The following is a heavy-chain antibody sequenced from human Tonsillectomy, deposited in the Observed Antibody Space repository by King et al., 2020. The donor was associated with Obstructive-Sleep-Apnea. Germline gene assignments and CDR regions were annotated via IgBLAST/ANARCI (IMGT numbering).Heavy chain of an antibody. J-gene: IGHJ6*02. V-gene: IGHV3-30*04. CDR3: ARGGRHITYNYYYYGMDV. CDR1: GFTFSSYA. Sequence: QVQLVESGGGVVQPGRSLRLSCAASGFTFSSYAMHWVRQAPGKGLEWVAVISYDGGNKYYADSGKGRFTISRDNSKNTLYLQMNSLRAEDTAVYYCARGGRHITYNYYYYGMDVWGQGTTVTVSS. D-gene: IGHD3-16*01. CDR2: ISYDGGNK.